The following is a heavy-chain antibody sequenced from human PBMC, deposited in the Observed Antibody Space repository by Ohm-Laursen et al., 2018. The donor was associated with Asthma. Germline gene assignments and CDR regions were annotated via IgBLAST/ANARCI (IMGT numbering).Heavy chain of an antibody. CDR2: IYYSGST. Sequence: SQTLSLTWTVSGGSISSYYWSWIRQPPGKGLEWIGYIYYSGSTNYNPSLKSRVTISVDTSKNQFSLKLSSVTAADTAVYYCAREVNVGWFDPWGQGTLVTVSS. CDR3: AREVNVGWFDP. V-gene: IGHV4-59*01. J-gene: IGHJ5*02. CDR1: GGSISSYY. D-gene: IGHD2-21*01.